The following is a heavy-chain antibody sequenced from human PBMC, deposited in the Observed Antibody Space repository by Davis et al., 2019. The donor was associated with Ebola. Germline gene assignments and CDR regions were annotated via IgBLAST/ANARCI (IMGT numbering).Heavy chain of an antibody. D-gene: IGHD2-2*02. Sequence: SETLSLTCAVYGGSFSGYYWSWIRQPPGKGLEWIGEINHSGSTNYNPSLKSRVTISVDTSKNQFSLKLSSVTAADTAVYYCARHILQSWFDPWGQGTLVTVSS. CDR3: ARHILQSWFDP. CDR1: GGSFSGYY. J-gene: IGHJ5*02. CDR2: INHSGST. V-gene: IGHV4-34*01.